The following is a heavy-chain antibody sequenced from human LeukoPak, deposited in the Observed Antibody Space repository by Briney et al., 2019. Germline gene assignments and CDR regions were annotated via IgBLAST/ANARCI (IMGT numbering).Heavy chain of an antibody. J-gene: IGHJ3*02. CDR2: ISGSGGST. CDR1: GFTFSSYA. Sequence: GGSLRLSCAASGFTFSSYAMSWVRQAPGKGLEWVSAISGSGGSTYYADSVKGRFTISRDNSKNTLYLQMNSLRAEDTAVYYCAKSGNVLRFLEWLLYFGAFDIWGQGTMVTVSS. V-gene: IGHV3-23*01. CDR3: AKSGNVLRFLEWLLYFGAFDI. D-gene: IGHD3-3*01.